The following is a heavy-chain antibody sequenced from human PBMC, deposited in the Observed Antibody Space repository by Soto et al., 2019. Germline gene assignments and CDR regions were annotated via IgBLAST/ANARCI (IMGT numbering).Heavy chain of an antibody. J-gene: IGHJ6*03. D-gene: IGHD3-3*01. V-gene: IGHV4-59*08. CDR1: GGSISSYY. Sequence: SETLSLTCTVSGGSISSYYWSWIRQPPGKGLEWIGYIYYSGSTNYNPSLKSRVTISVDTSKNQFSLKLSSVTAADTAVYYCARQDSNYDFWSGYSADYYYYYMDVWGKGTTVTVSS. CDR2: IYYSGST. CDR3: ARQDSNYDFWSGYSADYYYYYMDV.